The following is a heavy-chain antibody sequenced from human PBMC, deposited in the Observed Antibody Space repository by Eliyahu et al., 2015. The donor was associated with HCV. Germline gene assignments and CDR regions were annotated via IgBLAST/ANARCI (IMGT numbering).Heavy chain of an antibody. CDR1: GFXFSTYA. D-gene: IGHD3-22*01. CDR3: VRDGGGSFGLDSRGYDY. CDR2: IWSDGSQK. V-gene: IGHV3-33*08. J-gene: IGHJ4*02. Sequence: QVLLVESGGGVVQPGRSLRLSCAASGFXFSTYAMHWVRQAPGKGLEGVAVIWSDGSQKYFVDSVKGRFTISRDNSKSSLYLQMNSLRVDDTALYYCVRDGGGSFGLDSRGYDYWGQGTLVTVSS.